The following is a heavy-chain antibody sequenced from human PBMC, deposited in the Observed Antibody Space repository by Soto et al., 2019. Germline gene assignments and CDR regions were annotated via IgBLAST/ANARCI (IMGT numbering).Heavy chain of an antibody. D-gene: IGHD6-19*01. J-gene: IGHJ4*02. Sequence: QVQLVESGGGVVQPGRSLRLFCAASGFTFSSYGMHWVRQAPGQGLEWVAVISYDGSKKYYADSVKGRFTISRDNSKNTLYLQMDSLIPEDTAVYWCAKGHSGGWKHFGYWGQGTLVTASS. V-gene: IGHV3-30*18. CDR1: GFTFSSYG. CDR3: AKGHSGGWKHFGY. CDR2: ISYDGSKK.